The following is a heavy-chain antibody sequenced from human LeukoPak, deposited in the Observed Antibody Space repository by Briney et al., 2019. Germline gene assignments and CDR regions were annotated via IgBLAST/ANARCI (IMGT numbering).Heavy chain of an antibody. CDR1: GFTFRSYA. J-gene: IGHJ4*02. CDR3: AKGNKDFRSGYLGRQDPSWKIYFDY. D-gene: IGHD3-3*01. Sequence: PGGPLRLSCAASGFTFRSYAMNWVRQAPGKGLEWVSSISAFSGSTYYAASVKGRFTISRDNSKNTLYLQLSSLRAEDTAVYYCAKGNKDFRSGYLGRQDPSWKIYFDYWGQGTLVTVSS. V-gene: IGHV3-23*01. CDR2: ISAFSGST.